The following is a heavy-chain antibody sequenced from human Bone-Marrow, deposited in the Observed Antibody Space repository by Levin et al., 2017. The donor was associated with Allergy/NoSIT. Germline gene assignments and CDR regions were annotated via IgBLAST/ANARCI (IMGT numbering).Heavy chain of an antibody. Sequence: GESLKISCAASGFTFSTYTMNWVRQAPGKGLDWVSSITSSSSYIYHADSVKGRFTISRDNAKNSLYLQMNSLRVEDTAVYYCARGLEYSGLPWGQGTLVTVSS. J-gene: IGHJ5*02. CDR3: ARGLEYSGLP. D-gene: IGHD5-12*01. V-gene: IGHV3-21*01. CDR1: GFTFSTYT. CDR2: ITSSSSYI.